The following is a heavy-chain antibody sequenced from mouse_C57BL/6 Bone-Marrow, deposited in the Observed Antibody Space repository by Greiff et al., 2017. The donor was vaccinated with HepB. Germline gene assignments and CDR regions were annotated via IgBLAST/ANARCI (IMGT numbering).Heavy chain of an antibody. J-gene: IGHJ1*03. CDR3: ARESYDYADV. CDR1: GYSFTGYY. Sequence: EVQLQESGPELVKPGASVKISCKASGYSFTGYYMNWVKQSPEKSLEWIGEINPSTGGTTYNQKFKAKATLTVDKSSSTAYMQLKSLTSEDSAVYYCARESYDYADVWGTGTTVTVSS. D-gene: IGHD2-4*01. CDR2: INPSTGGT. V-gene: IGHV1-42*01.